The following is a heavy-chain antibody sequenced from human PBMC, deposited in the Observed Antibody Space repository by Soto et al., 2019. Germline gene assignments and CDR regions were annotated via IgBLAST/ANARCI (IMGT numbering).Heavy chain of an antibody. J-gene: IGHJ6*03. Sequence: QVQLVQSGAEVKKPGASVKVSCKASGYTFSSYDIIWVRQATGQGLEWMGWMNPNSGHAGFAQKFQGRVTLTRNTTISTAYMELSSLTCEDPAVYFCARRLSSSTYYYYLDVWGKGTTVTVSS. V-gene: IGHV1-8*01. CDR1: GYTFSSYD. D-gene: IGHD6-6*01. CDR2: MNPNSGHA. CDR3: ARRLSSSTYYYYLDV.